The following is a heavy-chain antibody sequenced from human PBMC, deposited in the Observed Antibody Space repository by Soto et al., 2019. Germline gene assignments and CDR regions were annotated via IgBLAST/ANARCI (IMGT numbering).Heavy chain of an antibody. CDR3: AKGIDSHYYDSSGYFGFDY. J-gene: IGHJ4*02. V-gene: IGHV3-30*18. Sequence: PGGSLRLSCAASGFTFSSYGMHWVRQAPGKGLEWGAVISYDGSNKYYADSVKGRFTISRDNSKNTLYLQMNSLRAEDTAVYYCAKGIDSHYYDSSGYFGFDYWGQGTLVTVSS. CDR2: ISYDGSNK. CDR1: GFTFSSYG. D-gene: IGHD3-22*01.